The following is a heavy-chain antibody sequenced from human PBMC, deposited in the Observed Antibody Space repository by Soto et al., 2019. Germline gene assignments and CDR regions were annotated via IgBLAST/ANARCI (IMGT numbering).Heavy chain of an antibody. V-gene: IGHV3-30*18. Sequence: HPGVSLRLSCAASGFTFSSYGMHWVRQAPGKGLEWVAVISYDGSNKYYADSVKGRFTISRDNSKNTLYLQMNSLRAEDTAVYYCAKDPRGEWLRLQYSFDYWGQGTLVTVSS. D-gene: IGHD5-12*01. CDR1: GFTFSSYG. CDR2: ISYDGSNK. CDR3: AKDPRGEWLRLQYSFDY. J-gene: IGHJ4*02.